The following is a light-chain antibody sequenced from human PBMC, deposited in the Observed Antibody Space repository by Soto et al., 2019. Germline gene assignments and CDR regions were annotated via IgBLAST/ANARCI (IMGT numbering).Light chain of an antibody. J-gene: IGKJ4*01. CDR1: QGINNW. V-gene: IGKV1-12*01. CDR2: AVS. CDR3: KQSSAFPLT. Sequence: DIQMTQSPSSVSASVGDRVTITCRASQGINNWLAWYQQKPGKAPELLIYAVSYLQSGVPSRFSGSGSVTDFTLTISSLQPEDFATYFCKQSSAFPLTFGGGTKVDIK.